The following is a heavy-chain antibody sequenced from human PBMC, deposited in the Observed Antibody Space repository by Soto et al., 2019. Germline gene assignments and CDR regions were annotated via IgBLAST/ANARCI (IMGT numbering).Heavy chain of an antibody. V-gene: IGHV1-69*13. CDR2: IIPIFGTA. Sequence: SVKVSCKASGGTFSSYAISWVRQAPGQGLEWMGGIIPIFGTANYAQKFQGRVTITADESTSTAYMELSSLRSEDTAVYYCAKVRGVIITDYYYGMDVWGQGTTVTVSS. CDR1: GGTFSSYA. J-gene: IGHJ6*02. CDR3: AKVRGVIITDYYYGMDV. D-gene: IGHD3-10*01.